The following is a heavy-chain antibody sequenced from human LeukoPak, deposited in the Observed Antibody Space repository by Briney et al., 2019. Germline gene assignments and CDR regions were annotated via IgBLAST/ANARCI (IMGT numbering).Heavy chain of an antibody. J-gene: IGHJ3*02. CDR1: GFTFSSYA. D-gene: IGHD3-22*01. Sequence: GRSLRLSCAASGFTFSSYAMHWVRQAPGKGLEWVAVISYDGSNKYYADSVKGRFTISRDNSKNTLYLQMNSLRAEDTAVYYCARDPTYYYDSSGYVAQPFDIWGQGTMVTVSS. CDR2: ISYDGSNK. CDR3: ARDPTYYYDSSGYVAQPFDI. V-gene: IGHV3-30-3*01.